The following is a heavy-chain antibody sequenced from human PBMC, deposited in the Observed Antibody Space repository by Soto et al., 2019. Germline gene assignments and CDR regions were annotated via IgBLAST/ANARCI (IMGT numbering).Heavy chain of an antibody. CDR2: IDYTGSP. D-gene: IGHD1-26*01. J-gene: IGHJ1*01. Sequence: SETLSLTCTVSGVSVSRDYQWIWIRQPPGKGLEWIGHIDYTGSPYYNPSLKSRLTISVDTSKNQFSLKANSLTAADTAVYYCARAWDFWGQGTLVTVSS. V-gene: IGHV4-30-4*01. CDR3: ARAWDF. CDR1: GVSVSRDYQ.